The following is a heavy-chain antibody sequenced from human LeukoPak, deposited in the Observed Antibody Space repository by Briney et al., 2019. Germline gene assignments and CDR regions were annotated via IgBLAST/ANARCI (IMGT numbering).Heavy chain of an antibody. CDR2: INHSGST. D-gene: IGHD3-16*02. Sequence: PSETLSLTCAVYGGSFSGYYWSWMRQPPGKGLEWIGEINHSGSTNYNPSLRSRVTISVDTSKNQFSLKLSSVTAADTAVYYCARVAFYDYVWGSYRPFDYWGQGTLVTVSS. CDR1: GGSFSGYY. CDR3: ARVAFYDYVWGSYRPFDY. V-gene: IGHV4-34*01. J-gene: IGHJ4*02.